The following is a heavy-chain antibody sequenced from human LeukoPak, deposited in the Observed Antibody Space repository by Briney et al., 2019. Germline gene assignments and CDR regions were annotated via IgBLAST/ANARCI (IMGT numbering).Heavy chain of an antibody. Sequence: SQTLSLTCTVSGGSISSGGYYWSWIRQPPGKGLEWIGYIYHSGSTYYNPSLKSRVTISVDRSKNQFSLKLSSVTAADTAVYYCARALIVVVSFDYWGQGTLVTVSS. CDR1: GGSISSGGYY. J-gene: IGHJ4*02. CDR3: ARALIVVVSFDY. D-gene: IGHD3-22*01. CDR2: IYHSGST. V-gene: IGHV4-30-2*01.